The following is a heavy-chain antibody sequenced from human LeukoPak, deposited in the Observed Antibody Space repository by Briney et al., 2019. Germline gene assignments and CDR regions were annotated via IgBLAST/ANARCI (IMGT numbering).Heavy chain of an antibody. CDR2: IYTSGST. D-gene: IGHD2-8*01. CDR3: ARDPPSGGRRPTNLFDL. V-gene: IGHV4-61*02. CDR1: GVSISSGSYY. J-gene: IGHJ2*01. Sequence: SETLSLTCTVSGVSISSGSYYWSWIRQPAGKGLEWIGRIYTSGSTNYNPSLKSRVTISVDTSKNQFSLKLSSVTAADTAVYYCARDPPSGGRRPTNLFDLWGRGTLVTVSS.